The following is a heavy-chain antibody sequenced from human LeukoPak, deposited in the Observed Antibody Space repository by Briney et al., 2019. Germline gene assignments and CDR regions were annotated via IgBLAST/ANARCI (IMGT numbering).Heavy chain of an antibody. CDR3: ARERAHYYGSGKHWFDP. J-gene: IGHJ5*02. Sequence: ASVKVSCKASGGTFSSYAISWVRQAPGQGLEWMGGIIPIFGTANYAQKFQGRVTITTDESTSTAYMELSSPRSEDTAVYYCARERAHYYGSGKHWFDPWGQGTLVTVSS. V-gene: IGHV1-69*05. CDR1: GGTFSSYA. D-gene: IGHD3-10*01. CDR2: IIPIFGTA.